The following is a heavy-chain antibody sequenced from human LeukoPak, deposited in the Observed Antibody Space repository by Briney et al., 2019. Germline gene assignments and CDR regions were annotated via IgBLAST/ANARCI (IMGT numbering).Heavy chain of an antibody. CDR2: IYHTGNI. Sequence: SETLSLTCTVSGASITSYYWTWIRQPPGKGLEWIGYIYHTGNIKYSPSLNSRVTISIDTSNNQLSLKLTSVTAADTAVYYCARFGSGWWYNDCWGQGTLVTVSS. CDR3: ARFGSGWWYNDC. J-gene: IGHJ4*02. CDR1: GASITSYY. D-gene: IGHD6-19*01. V-gene: IGHV4-59*01.